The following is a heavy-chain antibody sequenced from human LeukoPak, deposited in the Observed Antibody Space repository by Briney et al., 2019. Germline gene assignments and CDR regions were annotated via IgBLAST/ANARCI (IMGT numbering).Heavy chain of an antibody. CDR2: INHSGST. CDR3: ARARYDFWSGYYVWFDP. Sequence: SEALSLTCAGYGGSFSGYYWSWIRQPPGKGLEWVGEINHSGSTNYNPSLKSRVTISVDTSKNQSSLKLSSVTAADTALYYCARARYDFWSGYYVWFDPWGQGTLVTVSS. CDR1: GGSFSGYY. V-gene: IGHV4-34*01. D-gene: IGHD3-3*01. J-gene: IGHJ5*02.